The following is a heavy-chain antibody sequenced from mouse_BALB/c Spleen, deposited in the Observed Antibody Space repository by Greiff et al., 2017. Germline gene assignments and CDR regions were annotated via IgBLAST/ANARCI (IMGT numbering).Heavy chain of an antibody. D-gene: IGHD1-1*01. CDR3: ARGTVVATYDFDY. CDR2: IWAGGST. J-gene: IGHJ2*01. V-gene: IGHV2-9*02. Sequence: VHLVESGPGLVAPSQSLSITCTVSGFSLTSYGVHWVRQPPGKGLEWLGVIWAGGSTNYNSALMSRLSISKDNSKSQVFLKMNSLQTDDTAMYYCARGTVVATYDFDYWGQGTTLTVSS. CDR1: GFSLTSYG.